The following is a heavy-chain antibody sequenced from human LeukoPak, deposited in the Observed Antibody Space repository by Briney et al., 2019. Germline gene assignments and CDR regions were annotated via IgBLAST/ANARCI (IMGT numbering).Heavy chain of an antibody. CDR1: GFTFSSYS. D-gene: IGHD3-22*01. J-gene: IGHJ4*02. Sequence: PGGSLRLSCVVSGFTFSSYSMNWVRQAPGKGLEWVSSISSSSSYIYYADSVKGRFTISRDNSKNTLSLQMNSLRAEDTAVYYCAKASRSIKVVLITTSYYFDYWGQGTLVTVSS. CDR3: AKASRSIKVVLITTSYYFDY. V-gene: IGHV3-21*04. CDR2: ISSSSSYI.